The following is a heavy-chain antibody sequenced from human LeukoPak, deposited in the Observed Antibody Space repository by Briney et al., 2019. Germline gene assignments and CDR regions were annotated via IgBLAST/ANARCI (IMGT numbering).Heavy chain of an antibody. J-gene: IGHJ4*02. D-gene: IGHD1-26*01. V-gene: IGHV3-23*01. CDR1: GFTFSSYA. CDR3: AKDVPPWEPADYFDY. Sequence: GGSLRLSCAASGFTFSSYAVSWVRQAPGKGLEWVSSISASGVNTFYAESVQGRFTISRDNSKSTLYLQMNSLRDEDTAVYYCAKDVPPWEPADYFDYWGQGTLVAVSS. CDR2: ISASGVNT.